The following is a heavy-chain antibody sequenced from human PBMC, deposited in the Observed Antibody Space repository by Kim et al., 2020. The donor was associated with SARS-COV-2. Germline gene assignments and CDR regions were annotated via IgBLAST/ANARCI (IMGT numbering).Heavy chain of an antibody. J-gene: IGHJ4*01. CDR1: GGSFSGYY. V-gene: IGHV4-34*01. Sequence: SETLSLTCAVYGGSFSGYYWSWIRQPPGKGLEWIGEINHSGSTNYNPSLKSRVTISVDTSKNQFSLKLSSVTAADTAVYYCSRVLRENEVDYGDYDYCG. D-gene: IGHD4-17*01. CDR3: SRVLRENEVDYGDYDY. CDR2: INHSGST.